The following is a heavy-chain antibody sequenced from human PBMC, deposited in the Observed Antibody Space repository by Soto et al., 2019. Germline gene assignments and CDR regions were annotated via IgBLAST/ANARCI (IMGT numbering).Heavy chain of an antibody. CDR2: IYYSGST. CDR1: GGSISSGGYY. J-gene: IGHJ6*02. CDR3: ATLTMVRGALWYYYGMDV. Sequence: QVQLQESGPGLVKPSQTLSLTCTVSGGSISSGGYYWSWIRQHPGKGLEWIGYIYYSGSTYYNPSLKSRVTIAVATAKNQFSPKLSSVAAADTAVYYCATLTMVRGALWYYYGMDVWGQGTTVTVSS. D-gene: IGHD3-10*01. V-gene: IGHV4-31*03.